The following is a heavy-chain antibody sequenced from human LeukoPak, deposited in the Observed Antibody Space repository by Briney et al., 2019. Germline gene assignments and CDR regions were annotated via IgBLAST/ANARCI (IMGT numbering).Heavy chain of an antibody. Sequence: GESLKISCKGSGYSFTSYWIGWVRQMPGKGLEWMGFIYPSDSDTRYSPSFQGQVTISADKSISTAYLQWSSLKASDTAIYYCARRVAPRPFDYWGQGTLVTVSS. V-gene: IGHV5-51*01. CDR3: ARRVAPRPFDY. D-gene: IGHD6-6*01. CDR1: GYSFTSYW. J-gene: IGHJ4*02. CDR2: IYPSDSDT.